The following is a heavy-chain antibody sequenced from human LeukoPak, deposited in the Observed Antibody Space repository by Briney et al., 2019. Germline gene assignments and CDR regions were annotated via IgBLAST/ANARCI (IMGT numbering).Heavy chain of an antibody. CDR1: GFTFSSYG. V-gene: IGHV3-30*02. Sequence: GGSLRLSCAASGFTFSSYGMHWVRQAPGKGLEWVAFIRYDGSNKYYADSVKGRFTISRDNSKNTLYLQMNSLRAEDTAVYYCAKVGNSYDYVWGSYRYYFDYWGQGTLVTVSS. J-gene: IGHJ4*02. D-gene: IGHD3-16*02. CDR2: IRYDGSNK. CDR3: AKVGNSYDYVWGSYRYYFDY.